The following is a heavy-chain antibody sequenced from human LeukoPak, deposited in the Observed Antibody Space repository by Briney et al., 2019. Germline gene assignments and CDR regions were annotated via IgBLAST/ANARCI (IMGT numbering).Heavy chain of an antibody. J-gene: IGHJ4*02. Sequence: PGGSLRLSCAASGFTFSNYAMTWVRQAPGKGLVWVSRINSDGSSTSYAGSVKGRFTISRDNAKNTLYLQMNSLRAEDTAVYYCARFYCSSTSCLEDYWGQGTLVTVSS. CDR1: GFTFSNYA. D-gene: IGHD2-2*01. CDR2: INSDGSST. V-gene: IGHV3-74*01. CDR3: ARFYCSSTSCLEDY.